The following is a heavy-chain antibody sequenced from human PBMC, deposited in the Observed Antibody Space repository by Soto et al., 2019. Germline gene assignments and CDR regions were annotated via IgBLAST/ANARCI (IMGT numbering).Heavy chain of an antibody. CDR2: IVVGSGNT. CDR1: GFTFTISA. J-gene: IGHJ4*02. V-gene: IGHV1-58*02. CDR3: AATPHYYYDSSGYPDFDY. D-gene: IGHD3-22*01. Sequence: SVKVSCKASGFTFTISAMQWVRQARGQRLEWIGWIVVGSGNTNYAQKFQERVTITRDMSTSTAYMELSSLRSEDTVVYYCAATPHYYYDSSGYPDFDYWGQGTLVTVSS.